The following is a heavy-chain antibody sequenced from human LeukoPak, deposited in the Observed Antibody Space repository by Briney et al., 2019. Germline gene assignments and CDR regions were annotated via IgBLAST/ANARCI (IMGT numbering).Heavy chain of an antibody. CDR1: EFTFSSYS. Sequence: SGGSLRLSCAASEFTFSSYSMNWVRQAPGKGLEWVSYISSSGSTIYYADSVKGRFTISRDNAKNSLYLQMNSLRAEDTAVYYCARERVAAGSYFDYWGQGTLVTVSS. CDR3: ARERVAAGSYFDY. D-gene: IGHD6-13*01. CDR2: ISSSGSTI. V-gene: IGHV3-48*04. J-gene: IGHJ4*02.